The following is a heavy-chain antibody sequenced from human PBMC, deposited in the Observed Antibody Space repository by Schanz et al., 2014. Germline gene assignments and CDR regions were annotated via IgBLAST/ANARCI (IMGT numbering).Heavy chain of an antibody. J-gene: IGHJ5*02. CDR2: ISSSSSYT. CDR3: ARQPGRITVSGVVSNWFDP. Sequence: PGGSLRLSCAASGLTFSDYYMSWIRQAPGKGLEWVSYISSSSSYTNYADSVKGRFTISRDNAKNSLYLQMNSLRAEDTAVYYCARQPGRITVSGVVSNWFDPWGQGTLVTVSS. D-gene: IGHD3-3*01. V-gene: IGHV3-11*03. CDR1: GLTFSDYY.